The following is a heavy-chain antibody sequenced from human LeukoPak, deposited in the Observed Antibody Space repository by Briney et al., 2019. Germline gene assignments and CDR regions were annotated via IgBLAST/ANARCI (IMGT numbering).Heavy chain of an antibody. J-gene: IGHJ1*01. V-gene: IGHV1-2*02. D-gene: IGHD4-17*01. Sequence: ASVKVSCKASGYTVTGYYMHWVRQAPGQGLEWMGWINPNSGGTNYAQKFQGRVTMTGDTSISTAYMELSRLRSDDTAVYYCARGKTPVTTYRPFQHWGQGTLVTVSS. CDR3: ARGKTPVTTYRPFQH. CDR2: INPNSGGT. CDR1: GYTVTGYY.